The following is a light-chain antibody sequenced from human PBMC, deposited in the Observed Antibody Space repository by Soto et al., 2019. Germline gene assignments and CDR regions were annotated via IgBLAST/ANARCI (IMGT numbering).Light chain of an antibody. V-gene: IGKV2-28*01. CDR1: QSLRHSNGFNY. CDR3: MQALQTPLT. J-gene: IGKJ4*01. CDR2: LAS. Sequence: DIVMTQSPPSLPVTPGEPASISCRSSQSLRHSNGFNYLDWYLQKPGQSPQLLIYLASYRASGVPDRFSGSGSGTDFTLKISRVEAEDVGVYYCMQALQTPLTFGGGTKVEIK.